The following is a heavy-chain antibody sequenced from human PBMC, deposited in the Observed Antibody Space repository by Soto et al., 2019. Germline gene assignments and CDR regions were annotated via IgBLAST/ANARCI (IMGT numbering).Heavy chain of an antibody. V-gene: IGHV3-33*01. D-gene: IGHD5-12*01. J-gene: IGHJ4*02. Sequence: GGSLRLSCAASGFTFSSYGMHWVRQAPGKGLEWVAVIWYDGSNKYYADSVKGRFTISRDNSKNTLYLQMNSLRAEDTAVYYCARERVGLQMLFDYWGQGTLVTVSS. CDR2: IWYDGSNK. CDR1: GFTFSSYG. CDR3: ARERVGLQMLFDY.